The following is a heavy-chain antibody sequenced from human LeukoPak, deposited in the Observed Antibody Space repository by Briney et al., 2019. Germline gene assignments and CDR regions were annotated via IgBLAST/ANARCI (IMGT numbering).Heavy chain of an antibody. D-gene: IGHD2-2*01. CDR2: MNTNSGNT. V-gene: IGHV1-8*01. Sequence: ASVKVSCKSSGYTFTSYDINWVRQATGQGLEWMGWMNTNSGNTGYAQKFQGRVTMTRNTSISTAYMELSSLRSEDTDVYYCARYVVVPADPPRHYYYGMDVWGQGTTVTVSS. J-gene: IGHJ6*02. CDR1: GYTFTSYD. CDR3: ARYVVVPADPPRHYYYGMDV.